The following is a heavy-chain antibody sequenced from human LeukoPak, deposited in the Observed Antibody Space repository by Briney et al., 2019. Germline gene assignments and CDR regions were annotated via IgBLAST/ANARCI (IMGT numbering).Heavy chain of an antibody. CDR3: ARALDIVATITPIDY. CDR1: GFTVSSNF. V-gene: IGHV3-66*01. CDR2: IYSGGST. Sequence: PGGSLRLSCAASGFTVSSNFMSWVRQAPGKGLEWVSFIYSGGSTYYADSVKGRFIISRDNSKNTLYLQMNSLRAEDTAVYYCARALDIVATITPIDYWGQGTLVTVSS. D-gene: IGHD5-12*01. J-gene: IGHJ4*02.